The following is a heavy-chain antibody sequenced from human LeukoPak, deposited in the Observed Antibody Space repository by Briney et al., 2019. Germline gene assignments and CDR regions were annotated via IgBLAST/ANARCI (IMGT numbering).Heavy chain of an antibody. Sequence: SETLSLTCGVYGGSFSGYFWSWIRQPPGKGLEWIGEMYLSGTTHSNPSVKSRVTISIDKSKNQFFLNLSSVTAADTAVYYCAGLVGRYSSGLYYYYFDYWGQGTLVTVSS. V-gene: IGHV4-34*01. D-gene: IGHD3-22*01. CDR3: AGLVGRYSSGLYYYYFDY. CDR1: GGSFSGYF. CDR2: MYLSGTT. J-gene: IGHJ4*02.